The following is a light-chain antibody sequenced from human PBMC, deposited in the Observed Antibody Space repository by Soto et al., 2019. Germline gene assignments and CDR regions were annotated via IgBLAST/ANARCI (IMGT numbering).Light chain of an antibody. CDR1: QSVSSY. J-gene: IGKJ1*01. V-gene: IGKV3-20*01. CDR2: DAS. Sequence: EIVLTQSPATLSLSPGEKATLSCRASQSVSSYLAWYQQKPGQAPRLLIYDASNRATGIPARFSGSGSGTDFTLIISRLEPEDFAMYYCQQYGSSPRTFGQGTKVDNK. CDR3: QQYGSSPRT.